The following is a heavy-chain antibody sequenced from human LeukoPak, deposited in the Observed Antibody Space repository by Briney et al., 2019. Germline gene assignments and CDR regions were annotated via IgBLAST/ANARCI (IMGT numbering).Heavy chain of an antibody. CDR2: IGDTT. D-gene: IGHD1-26*01. V-gene: IGHV3-23*01. J-gene: IGHJ4*02. CDR3: AKAYAFVGANYFDY. Sequence: GGSLRLSCAASGFTFSTYSMSWVRQAPGKGLEWVSAIGDTTYYADSVKGRFTISRDNSKNTLYLQMNNLRAEDAAIYYCAKAYAFVGANYFDYWGQGTLVTVSS. CDR1: GFTFSTYS.